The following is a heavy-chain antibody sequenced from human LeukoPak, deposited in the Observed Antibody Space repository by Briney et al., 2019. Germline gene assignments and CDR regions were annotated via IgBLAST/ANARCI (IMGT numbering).Heavy chain of an antibody. Sequence: ASVTVSCKASGYTFTSYYVHWVRQAPGQGLEWMGIINPSSGSTSYSQKFQGRVTLTRDTSTSTVYMELSSLRSEDTAVYYCARGGAVASGGSDAFDIWGQGTMVTVSS. CDR1: GYTFTSYY. D-gene: IGHD6-19*01. CDR2: INPSSGST. CDR3: ARGGAVASGGSDAFDI. V-gene: IGHV1-46*01. J-gene: IGHJ3*02.